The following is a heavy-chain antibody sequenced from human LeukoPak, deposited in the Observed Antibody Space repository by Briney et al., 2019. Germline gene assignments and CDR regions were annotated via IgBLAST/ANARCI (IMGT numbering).Heavy chain of an antibody. V-gene: IGHV5-51*01. CDR2: IFPGDSDA. CDR1: GYSFTSYW. D-gene: IGHD6-13*01. J-gene: IGHJ4*02. Sequence: GGSLQISCKGSGYSFTSYWIGWGRRMPGKGVGGVGIIFPGDSDARYSPSFQGQVTISADKSISTAYLQWSSLKASDTAMYYCARGKIAAPGTLDYWGQGTLVTVSS. CDR3: ARGKIAAPGTLDY.